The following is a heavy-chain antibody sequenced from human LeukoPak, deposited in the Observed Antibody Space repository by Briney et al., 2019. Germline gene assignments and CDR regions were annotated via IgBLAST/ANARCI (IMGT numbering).Heavy chain of an antibody. CDR3: ARATARDY. Sequence: GGSLRLSCAASGFTFSSYAMTWVRQAPGKGLEWVANINQDGSEKYYVDSVKGRFTISRDNAKNSLYLQMNSLRAEDTAVYYCARATARDYWGQGTLVTVSS. CDR1: GFTFSSYA. J-gene: IGHJ4*02. V-gene: IGHV3-7*05. CDR2: INQDGSEK.